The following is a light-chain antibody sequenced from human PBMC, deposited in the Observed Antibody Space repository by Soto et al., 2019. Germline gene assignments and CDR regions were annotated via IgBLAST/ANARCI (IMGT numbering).Light chain of an antibody. CDR2: DAS. J-gene: IGKJ2*01. CDR1: QSVSSY. V-gene: IGKV3-11*01. CDR3: QQRSNWLYT. Sequence: EIVLTQSPATLSLSPGERATLSCRASQSVSSYLAWYQQKPGQAPRLLIYDASNWATGIPARFSGSGSGTDFTLTISSLKPEDFAVYYCQQRSNWLYTFGQGTKLEIK.